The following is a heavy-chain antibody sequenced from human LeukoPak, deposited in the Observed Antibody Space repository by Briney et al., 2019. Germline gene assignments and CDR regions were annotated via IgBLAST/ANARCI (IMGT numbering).Heavy chain of an antibody. J-gene: IGHJ4*02. CDR3: TRDRSRAEDD. D-gene: IGHD1-14*01. CDR2: INQGGSDK. Sequence: GGSLRLSCEASGFTFNNYAMSWVRQAPGKGLEWVANINQGGSDKYYVDSVKGRFTISRDNANNLLYLQMNSLRGEDTAVYYCTRDRSRAEDDWGQGTLVTVSS. CDR1: GFTFNNYA. V-gene: IGHV3-7*01.